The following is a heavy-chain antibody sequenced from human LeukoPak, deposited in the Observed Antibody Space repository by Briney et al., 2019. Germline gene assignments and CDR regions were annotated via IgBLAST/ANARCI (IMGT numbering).Heavy chain of an antibody. CDR2: IYTGDSDT. CDR3: ARWVRGLTDAFDI. J-gene: IGHJ3*02. D-gene: IGHD3-10*01. Sequence: GESLKISRKGSGYSFTSYWIGWVRQMPGKGLEWMGIIYTGDSDTRYSPSFQGQVTISADKSISTAYLQWSSLKASDTAMYYCARWVRGLTDAFDIWGQGTMVTVSS. CDR1: GYSFTSYW. V-gene: IGHV5-51*01.